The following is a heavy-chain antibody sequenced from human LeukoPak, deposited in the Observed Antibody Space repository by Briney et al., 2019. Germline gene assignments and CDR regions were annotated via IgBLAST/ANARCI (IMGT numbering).Heavy chain of an antibody. Sequence: GESLKISCKGSGYRFTNYWIGWVRQMPGKGLEWVGIIYPGDSDTRYSPSFQGQVTISADKSISTAYLQWSSLKASDTAMHYCGVCSSPSCPKYYGMDVWGKGTTVTVSS. CDR3: GVCSSPSCPKYYGMDV. D-gene: IGHD2-2*01. CDR1: GYRFTNYW. J-gene: IGHJ6*04. V-gene: IGHV5-51*01. CDR2: IYPGDSDT.